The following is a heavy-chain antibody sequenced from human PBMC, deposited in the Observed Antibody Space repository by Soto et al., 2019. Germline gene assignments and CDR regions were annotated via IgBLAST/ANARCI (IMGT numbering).Heavy chain of an antibody. J-gene: IGHJ3*02. CDR3: AIEELTTIRRDAFDI. D-gene: IGHD4-4*01. Sequence: GGSRRLSCAASGFTFNSYAMTWVRQAPGKGLEWVAGISGNGRKTSYADSVKGRFSISRDNSKKTLFLDVNSLRAEDTAIYYCAIEELTTIRRDAFDICGQGTMVTVSS. CDR2: ISGNGRKT. CDR1: GFTFNSYA. V-gene: IGHV3-23*01.